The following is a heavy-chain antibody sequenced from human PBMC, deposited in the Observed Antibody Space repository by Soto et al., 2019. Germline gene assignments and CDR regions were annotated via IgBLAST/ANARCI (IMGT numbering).Heavy chain of an antibody. CDR1: GFTVSSNY. D-gene: IGHD6-6*01. Sequence: GGSLRLSCAASGFTVSSNYMSWVRQAPGKGLEWVSVIYSGGSTYYADSVKGRFTISRDSSKNTLYLQMNSLRAEDTAVYYCKLWRPRNWFDPWGQGTLVTVSS. CDR2: IYSGGST. V-gene: IGHV3-66*01. CDR3: KLWRPRNWFDP. J-gene: IGHJ5*02.